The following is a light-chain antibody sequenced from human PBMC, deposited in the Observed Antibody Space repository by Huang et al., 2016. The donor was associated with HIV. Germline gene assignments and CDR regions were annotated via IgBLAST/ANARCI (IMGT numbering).Light chain of an antibody. J-gene: IGKJ1*01. CDR2: GAS. Sequence: EIVLTQSPGTLSLSPGERAPLSCRASQSVSSSYLAWYQQKPGQAPRLLIYGASSRATGIPDRFSGSGSGTDFTLTISRLEPEDFAVYYCQQYGSSSWTFGRGTKVEIK. CDR3: QQYGSSSWT. CDR1: QSVSSSY. V-gene: IGKV3-20*01.